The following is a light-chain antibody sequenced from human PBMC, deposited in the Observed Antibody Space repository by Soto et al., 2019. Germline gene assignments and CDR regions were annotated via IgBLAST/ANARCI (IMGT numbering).Light chain of an antibody. CDR1: QSLSSDS. Sequence: ENVLTHFPGTLSLSPGDRATLSCRASQSLSSDSLAWYQQKPGQAPRLLIDGASSRANGIPDRFSGSGSGTDFTLTISRLEPEDFAVYYCHQYGSSPLTFGGGTKVDI. CDR3: HQYGSSPLT. CDR2: GAS. V-gene: IGKV3-20*01. J-gene: IGKJ4*01.